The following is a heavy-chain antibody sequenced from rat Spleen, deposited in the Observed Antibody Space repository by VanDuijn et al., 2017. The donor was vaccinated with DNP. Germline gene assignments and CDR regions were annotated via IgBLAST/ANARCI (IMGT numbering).Heavy chain of an antibody. Sequence: EVQLQESGPGLVKPSQSLSLTCSVTAYSITTNYWGWIRKFPGNKMEWVGHISYSGSTSYNPSLKSRISITRDTSKNQFFLHLNSVTNRDTATYYCARRTGYPGSKGAMDAWCQGTSVTVSS. CDR3: ARRTGYPGSKGAMDA. CDR1: AYSITTNY. CDR2: ISYSGST. D-gene: IGHD1-4*01. V-gene: IGHV3-1*01. J-gene: IGHJ4*01.